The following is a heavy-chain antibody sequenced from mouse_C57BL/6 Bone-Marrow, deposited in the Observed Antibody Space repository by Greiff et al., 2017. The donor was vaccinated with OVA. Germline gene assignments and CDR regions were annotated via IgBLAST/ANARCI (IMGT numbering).Heavy chain of an antibody. V-gene: IGHV6-3*01. CDR3: TGPFITTVEPNWYFDV. J-gene: IGHJ1*03. CDR2: IRLKSDNYAT. Sequence: EVHLVESGGGLVQPGGSMKLSCVASGFTFSNYWMNWVRQSPEKGLEWVAQIRLKSDNYATHYAESVKGRFTISRADSKSSVYLQMNNLRAEDTRIYYCTGPFITTVEPNWYFDVWGTGTTVTVSS. D-gene: IGHD1-1*01. CDR1: GFTFSNYW.